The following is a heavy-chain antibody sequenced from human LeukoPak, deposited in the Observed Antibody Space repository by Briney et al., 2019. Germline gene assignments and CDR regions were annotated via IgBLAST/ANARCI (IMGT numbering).Heavy chain of an antibody. CDR1: GYTFTSYG. Sequence: ASVKVFCKASGYTFTSYGISWVRQAPGQGLEWMGWISGYNGNTHYPQKFQGRVTMTTDTSTTTAYMELRSLRSDDTAVYFCARDRLESSGYYDPPHFDYWGQGTLVTVSS. J-gene: IGHJ4*02. CDR2: ISGYNGNT. D-gene: IGHD3-22*01. CDR3: ARDRLESSGYYDPPHFDY. V-gene: IGHV1-18*01.